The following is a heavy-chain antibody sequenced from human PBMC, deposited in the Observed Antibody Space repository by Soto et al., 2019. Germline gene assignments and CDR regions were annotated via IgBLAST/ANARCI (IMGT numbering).Heavy chain of an antibody. CDR3: AKDGSHNSDY. CDR1: GFTFSHYA. CDR2: MSYDGSNE. J-gene: IGHJ4*02. V-gene: IGHV3-30*18. Sequence: QVQLVESGGGVVQPGRSLRLSCAASGFTFSHYAMHWVRQAPGKGLEWVALMSYDGSNEYYADSVKGRFTISRDNSKNTLYLQMNRLRAEDTAVYYWAKDGSHNSDYWRQGTLVTVSS. D-gene: IGHD1-26*01.